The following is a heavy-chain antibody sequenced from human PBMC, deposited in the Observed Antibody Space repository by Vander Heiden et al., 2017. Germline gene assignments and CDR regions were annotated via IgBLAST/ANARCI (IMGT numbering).Heavy chain of an antibody. D-gene: IGHD4-17*01. Sequence: EVQLVESGGGVDQPVGSLKLSCPASGFTFSGSAMHWVRQASGKGLEWVGRIRSKANSYATAYATSVKGRFTISRDDSKSTAYLQMNSLKTEDTAVYYCTRLWRTDGDNEDYWGQGTLVTVSS. CDR2: IRSKANSYAT. J-gene: IGHJ4*02. V-gene: IGHV3-73*02. CDR3: TRLWRTDGDNEDY. CDR1: GFTFSGSA.